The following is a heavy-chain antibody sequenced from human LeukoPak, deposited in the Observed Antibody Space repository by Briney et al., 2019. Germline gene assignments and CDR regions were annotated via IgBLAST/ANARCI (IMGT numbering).Heavy chain of an antibody. V-gene: IGHV3-23*01. CDR1: GFIFSNYA. Sequence: GGSLRLSCAASGFIFSNYAMSWVRQAPGKGLEWVSAISGSGGSTYYADSVKGRFTISRDNSKNTLYLQMNSLRVEDTAVYYCAKNPQYYYDSSGFFEYWGQGTLVTVSS. J-gene: IGHJ4*02. CDR2: ISGSGGST. D-gene: IGHD3-22*01. CDR3: AKNPQYYYDSSGFFEY.